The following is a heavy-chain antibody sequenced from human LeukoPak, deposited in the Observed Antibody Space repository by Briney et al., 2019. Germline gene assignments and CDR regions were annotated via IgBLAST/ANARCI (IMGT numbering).Heavy chain of an antibody. CDR1: GGSFSGYY. Sequence: TPSETLSLTCAVYGGSFSGYYWSWIRQPPGKGLEWIGEINHSGSTNYNPSLKSRVTISVDTSKNQFSLKLSSVTAADTAVYYCARGRWIQLWLLGPNYGMDVWGQGTTVTVSS. V-gene: IGHV4-34*01. CDR2: INHSGST. D-gene: IGHD5-18*01. J-gene: IGHJ6*02. CDR3: ARGRWIQLWLLGPNYGMDV.